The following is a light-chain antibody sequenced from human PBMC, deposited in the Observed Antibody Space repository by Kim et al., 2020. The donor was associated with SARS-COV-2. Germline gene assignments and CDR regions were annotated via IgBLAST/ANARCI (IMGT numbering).Light chain of an antibody. Sequence: SVGDRVTITCRASQSISSYLNWYQQKPGKAPKLVIYAASSLQSGVPSRFSGSGSGTDFTLTISSLQPEDFATYYCQQSYSTPRGTFGQGTKVDIK. J-gene: IGKJ1*01. V-gene: IGKV1-39*01. CDR3: QQSYSTPRGT. CDR2: AAS. CDR1: QSISSY.